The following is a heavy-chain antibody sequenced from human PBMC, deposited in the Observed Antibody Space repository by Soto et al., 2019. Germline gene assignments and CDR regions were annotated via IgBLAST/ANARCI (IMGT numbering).Heavy chain of an antibody. CDR1: GYTFTSYW. J-gene: IGHJ4*02. D-gene: IGHD5-18*01. CDR3: AIRGYSYCYSFSY. V-gene: IGHV5-51*01. Sequence: GESLKISCKASGYTFTSYWIAWVRQMPGKGLERMGIIFPVDSDTTYSPSFQGQVTISADKSITTAYVQWSSLKASDTAMYFCAIRGYSYCYSFSYWGQGTLVTVSS. CDR2: IFPVDSDT.